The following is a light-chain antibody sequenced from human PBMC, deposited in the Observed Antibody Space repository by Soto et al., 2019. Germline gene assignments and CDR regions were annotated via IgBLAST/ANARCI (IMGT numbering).Light chain of an antibody. CDR2: DAS. Sequence: DIQMTQSPSSLSASVGDRVTITCQASQDISNSLNWYQQKPGRAPKLLIYDASNLETGVPSRFSRSTSWTDISFTICSLQHEDVATYYCQHYGNPPITFGQGTRLEIK. V-gene: IGKV1-33*01. J-gene: IGKJ5*01. CDR1: QDISNS. CDR3: QHYGNPPIT.